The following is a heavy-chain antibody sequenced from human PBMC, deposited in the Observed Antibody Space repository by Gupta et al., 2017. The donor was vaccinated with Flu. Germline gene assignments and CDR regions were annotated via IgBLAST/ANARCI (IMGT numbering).Heavy chain of an antibody. J-gene: IGHJ6*02. CDR1: GFTFGIYG. V-gene: IGHV3-33*01. CDR3: ARDTTRWASGGKVDYFGIDA. CDR2: IWFDGSNA. D-gene: IGHD1-14*01. Sequence: QVQLVESGGGVLQAGKSLRLPCAASGFTFGIYGMHWVRQAPGKGLEWLAVIWFDGSNAFYADSVKGRCSVSRDNSNNIVYLRVNRLTVEDTAIYYCARDTTRWASGGKVDYFGIDAWGLGTTVTVT.